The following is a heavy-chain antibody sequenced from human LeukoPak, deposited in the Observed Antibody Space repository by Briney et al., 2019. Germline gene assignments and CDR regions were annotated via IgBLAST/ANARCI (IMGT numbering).Heavy chain of an antibody. Sequence: PGASVKVSCKASGYTFTGYYMHWVRQAPGQGLEWMGWINPNSGGTNYAQKFQGRVTMTRDTSISTAYMELSRLRSDDTAVYYCARGVSASSGWYFLGSSGEDNFDYWGQGTLVTVSS. J-gene: IGHJ4*02. D-gene: IGHD6-19*01. V-gene: IGHV1-2*02. CDR1: GYTFTGYY. CDR2: INPNSGGT. CDR3: ARGVSASSGWYFLGSSGEDNFDY.